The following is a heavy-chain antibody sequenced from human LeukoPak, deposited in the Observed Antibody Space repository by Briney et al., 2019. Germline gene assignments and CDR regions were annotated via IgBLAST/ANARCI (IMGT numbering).Heavy chain of an antibody. J-gene: IGHJ2*01. CDR3: AVYRGKASRDFDL. V-gene: IGHV3-48*03. D-gene: IGHD2-8*01. CDR2: ISSSGSTT. Sequence: PGGSLRLSCAVSGFTFSNYEMKWVRQGPGKGLEWISYISSSGSTTYYADSVKGRFTISRDNAKNSLYLQMNSLRAEDTALYYCAVYRGKASRDFDLWGRGTLVTVSS. CDR1: GFTFSNYE.